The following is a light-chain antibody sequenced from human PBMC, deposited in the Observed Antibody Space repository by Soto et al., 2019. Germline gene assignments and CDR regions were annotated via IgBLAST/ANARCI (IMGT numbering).Light chain of an antibody. CDR2: GPS. CDR1: QSVGRNF. V-gene: IGKV3-20*01. CDR3: QQYASSPPT. Sequence: EIVLTQSPDTLSVSPGKRATLSCRASQSVGRNFLAWYQHKPGQAPRLLVYGPSSRATGIPDRFSGSGSGTDFSLTINRLEPEDFAVYYCQQYASSPPTFGGGTKVETK. J-gene: IGKJ4*01.